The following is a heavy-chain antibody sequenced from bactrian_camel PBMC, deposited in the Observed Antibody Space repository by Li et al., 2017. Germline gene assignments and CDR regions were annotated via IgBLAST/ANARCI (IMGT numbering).Heavy chain of an antibody. V-gene: IGHV3S55*01. CDR1: GFTRGRYC. D-gene: IGHD3*01. J-gene: IGHJ6*01. CDR2: IGSDGDT. Sequence: HVQLVESGGGSVQAGGSLTLSCAISGFTRGRYCMAWFHQAPGKEREAVADIGSDGDTTYADSVKGRFTISKDNAKNTLYLQMNSLKPEDTGIYYCAAGDQLRRGVCARPFGYWARGPRSPSP. CDR3: AAGDQLRRGVCARPFGY.